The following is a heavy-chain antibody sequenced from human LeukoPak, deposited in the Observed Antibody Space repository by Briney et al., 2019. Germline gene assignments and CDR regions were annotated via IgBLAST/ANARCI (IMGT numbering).Heavy chain of an antibody. D-gene: IGHD3-9*01. CDR2: ISAYNGST. Sequence: AASVTVSFTASGYTFTIYGISWVRQAPGQGLEWMGWISAYNGSTNYAQKLQGRVTMTTDTSTSTAYMELRSLRSDDTAVYYCARVRYYDILTGLGDYWGQGTLVTVSS. V-gene: IGHV1-18*01. CDR3: ARVRYYDILTGLGDY. CDR1: GYTFTIYG. J-gene: IGHJ4*02.